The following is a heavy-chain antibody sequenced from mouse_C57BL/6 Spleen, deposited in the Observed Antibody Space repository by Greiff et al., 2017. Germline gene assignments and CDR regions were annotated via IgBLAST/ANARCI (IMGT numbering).Heavy chain of an antibody. CDR3: ARSDSNYVGWYFDV. Sequence: QVQLQQPGAELVKPGASVKLSCKASGYTFTSYWMHWVKQRPGQGLEWIGMIHPNGGSTNYNEKFKSKATLTVDKSSSTAYMQLSSLTSEDSAVYYCARSDSNYVGWYFDVWGTGTTVTVSS. CDR1: GYTFTSYW. D-gene: IGHD2-5*01. CDR2: IHPNGGST. J-gene: IGHJ1*03. V-gene: IGHV1-64*01.